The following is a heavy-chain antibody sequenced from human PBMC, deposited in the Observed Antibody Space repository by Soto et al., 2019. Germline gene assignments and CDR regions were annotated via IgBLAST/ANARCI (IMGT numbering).Heavy chain of an antibody. CDR3: ARDEKRIAARPNRGLHRYYYYGMDV. CDR2: TYYRSKWYN. J-gene: IGHJ6*02. D-gene: IGHD6-6*01. V-gene: IGHV6-1*01. CDR1: GDSVSSNSAA. Sequence: PSQTLSLTCAISGDSVSSNSAAWNWIRQSPSRGLEWLGRTYYRSKWYNDYAVSVKSRIPINPDTSKNQFSLQLNSVTPEDTAVYYCARDEKRIAARPNRGLHRYYYYGMDVWGQGTTVTVSS.